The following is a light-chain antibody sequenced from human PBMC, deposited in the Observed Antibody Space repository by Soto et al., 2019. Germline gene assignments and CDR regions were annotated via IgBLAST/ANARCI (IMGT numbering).Light chain of an antibody. CDR3: SSFADSSARDDV. CDR1: SRDIGAYDY. Sequence: QSALTQPASVSGSPGQSVTISCTGTSRDIGAYDYVSWYQQHPGGVPKLLIYDVSSRPSGVSSRFSGSKSDNTASLTISGLQADDESHYYCSSFADSSARDDVFGGGTKVTVL. CDR2: DVS. V-gene: IGLV2-14*03. J-gene: IGLJ1*01.